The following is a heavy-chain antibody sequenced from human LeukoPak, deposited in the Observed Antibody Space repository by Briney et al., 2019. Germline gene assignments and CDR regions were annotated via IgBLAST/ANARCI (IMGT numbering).Heavy chain of an antibody. CDR1: GGSFSGYY. D-gene: IGHD1-26*01. CDR3: ARKVRSGSYFS. V-gene: IGHV4-34*01. Sequence: SETLSLTCGVSGGSFSGYYWSWIRQPPGKGLEWIGEINHSGSTNYNPSLKSRVTISVDTSKNQFSLKLSSVTAADTAVYYCARKVRSGSYFSWGQGTLVTVST. J-gene: IGHJ4*02. CDR2: INHSGST.